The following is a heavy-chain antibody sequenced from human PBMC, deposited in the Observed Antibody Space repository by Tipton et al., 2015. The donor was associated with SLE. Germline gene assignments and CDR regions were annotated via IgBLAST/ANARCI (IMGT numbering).Heavy chain of an antibody. V-gene: IGHV4-38-2*02. J-gene: IGHJ6*02. CDR1: GYSISSGYY. Sequence: LRLSCTVSGYSISSGYYWGWIRQPPGKGLEWIGSIYYSGSTYYNPSLKSRVTISVDTSKKQFSLKLSSVTAADTAVYYCARASWYSGYYGMDVWGQGTTVTVSS. CDR2: IYYSGST. D-gene: IGHD6-13*01. CDR3: ARASWYSGYYGMDV.